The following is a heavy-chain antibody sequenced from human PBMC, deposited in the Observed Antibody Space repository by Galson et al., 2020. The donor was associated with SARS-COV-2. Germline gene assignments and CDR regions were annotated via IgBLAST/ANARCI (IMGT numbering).Heavy chain of an antibody. J-gene: IGHJ4*02. CDR2: ISYDGSNK. Sequence: GGSLRLSCAASGFTFSSYAMHWVRQAPGKGLEWVAVISYDGSNKYYADSVKGRFTISRDNSKNTLYLQMNSLRAEDTAVYYCASIGLGSYIGAFDYWGQGTLVTVSS. V-gene: IGHV3-30*04. CDR1: GFTFSSYA. CDR3: ASIGLGSYIGAFDY. D-gene: IGHD1-26*01.